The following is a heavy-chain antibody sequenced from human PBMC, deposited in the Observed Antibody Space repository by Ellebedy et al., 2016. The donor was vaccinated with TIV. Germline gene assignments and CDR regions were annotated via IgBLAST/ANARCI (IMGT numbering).Heavy chain of an antibody. V-gene: IGHV3-11*05. CDR2: ISDSGAYS. CDR1: GFTSSDYY. Sequence: GESLKISCVASGFTSSDYYMSWIRQAPGKGLEWVSYISDSGAYSDYADSVKGRFTISRDNAKNSLYLQMNSLRADDTAVYYCARDSVASPYYYYYYGMDVWGQGTTVTVPS. CDR3: ARDSVASPYYYYYYGMDV. D-gene: IGHD2-15*01. J-gene: IGHJ6*02.